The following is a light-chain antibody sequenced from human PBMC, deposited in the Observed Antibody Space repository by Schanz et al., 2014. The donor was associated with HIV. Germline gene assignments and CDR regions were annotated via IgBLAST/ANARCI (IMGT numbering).Light chain of an antibody. CDR1: SSNIGAGYD. J-gene: IGLJ2*01. V-gene: IGLV1-40*01. Sequence: QSVLTQPPSVSGAPGQRVTISCTGSSSNIGAGYDVHWYQQLPGTAPKLLIYGNSNRPSGVPGRFSGSKSGNTASLTVSGLQVDDEADYYCSSSAGSDNLVFGGGTKLTVL. CDR2: GNS. CDR3: SSSAGSDNLV.